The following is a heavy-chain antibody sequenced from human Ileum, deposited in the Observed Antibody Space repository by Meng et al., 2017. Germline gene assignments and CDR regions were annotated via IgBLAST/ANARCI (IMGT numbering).Heavy chain of an antibody. CDR1: GCPFTGTT. CDR2: MNVDGGYT. D-gene: IGHD1-26*01. J-gene: IGHJ4*02. Sequence: GLLGRGGSLTLSSTVSGCPFTGTTMQWVRQAPGKGQAWVARMNVDGGYTEYADSVRARFTISRDNAKNTLYLQMNSLRAEDTAVYFCAKDWGGVGALDYWGQGSLVTVSS. V-gene: IGHV3-74*03. CDR3: AKDWGGVGALDY.